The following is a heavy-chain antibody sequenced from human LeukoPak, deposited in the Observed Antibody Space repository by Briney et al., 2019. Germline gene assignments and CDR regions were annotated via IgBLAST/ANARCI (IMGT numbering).Heavy chain of an antibody. CDR1: GFTFRSDW. J-gene: IGHJ4*02. V-gene: IGHV3-74*01. Sequence: GGSLRLSCAASGFTFRSDWMHWVRQPPGKGPEWISRISGDGSTTTYADSVKGRFTISRDNAKNTPYLQMSSLRAEDTAVYYCARDLAYGGDYWGQGTLVTVSS. CDR2: ISGDGSTT. D-gene: IGHD4-17*01. CDR3: ARDLAYGGDY.